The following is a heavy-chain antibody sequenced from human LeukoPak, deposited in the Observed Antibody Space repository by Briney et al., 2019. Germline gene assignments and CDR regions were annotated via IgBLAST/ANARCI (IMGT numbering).Heavy chain of an antibody. J-gene: IGHJ4*02. CDR3: ARGVRGITIFGVVTAYYFDY. CDR1: GYTFTSYD. D-gene: IGHD3-3*01. CDR2: MNPNSGNT. V-gene: IGHV1-8*01. Sequence: EASVKVSCKASGYTFTSYDINCVRQATGQGLEWMGWMNPNSGNTGYAQKFQGRVTMTRNTSISTAYMELSSLRSEDTAVYNCARGVRGITIFGVVTAYYFDYWGQGTLVTVSS.